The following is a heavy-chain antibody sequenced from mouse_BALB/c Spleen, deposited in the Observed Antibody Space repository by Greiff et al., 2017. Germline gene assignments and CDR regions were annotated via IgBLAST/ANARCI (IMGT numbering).Heavy chain of an antibody. J-gene: IGHJ2*01. D-gene: IGHD1-1*01. V-gene: IGHV5-17*02. CDR1: GFTFSSFG. CDR2: ISSGSSTL. CDR3: ARDYGPPFAY. Sequence: EVQLVESGGGLVQPGGSRKLSCAASGFTFSSFGMHWVRQAPEKGLEWVAYISSGSSTLYYADTVKGRFTISRDNPKNTLFLQMTSLRSEATAMYYCARDYGPPFAYWGQGTTLTVSS.